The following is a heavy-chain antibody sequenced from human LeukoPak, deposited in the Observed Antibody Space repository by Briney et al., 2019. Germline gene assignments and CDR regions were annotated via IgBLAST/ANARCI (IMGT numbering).Heavy chain of an antibody. V-gene: IGHV1-18*01. CDR1: GYTFTNYG. Sequence: ASVKVSCKASGYTFTNYGISWVRQAPGQGLEWMGWISAYNGNTNYAQKLQGRVTMTTDTSTSTAYMELRSLRSDDTAVYYCARDRSRITMIVVVPDGAFDIWGQGTMVTVSS. CDR2: ISAYNGNT. CDR3: ARDRSRITMIVVVPDGAFDI. D-gene: IGHD3-22*01. J-gene: IGHJ3*02.